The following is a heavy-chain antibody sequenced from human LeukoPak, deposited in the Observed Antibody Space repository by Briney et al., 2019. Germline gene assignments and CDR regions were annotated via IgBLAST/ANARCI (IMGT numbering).Heavy chain of an antibody. V-gene: IGHV3-15*01. J-gene: IGHJ4*02. CDR2: IKSKTDGGTT. Sequence: GGSLRLSCAASGFTFSNAWMSWVRQAPGKGLEWVGRIKSKTDGGTTDYAAPVKGRFTISRDDSKNTLYLQMNSLRAEDTAVYYCAKDQAGWFGETPDYWGQGTLVTVSS. D-gene: IGHD3-10*01. CDR1: GFTFSNAW. CDR3: AKDQAGWFGETPDY.